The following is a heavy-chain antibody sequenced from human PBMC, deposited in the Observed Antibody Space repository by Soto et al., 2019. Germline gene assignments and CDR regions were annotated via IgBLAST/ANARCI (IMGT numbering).Heavy chain of an antibody. Sequence: SETLSLTSTVSGASISSGGYYWSWTRHHPGKGLEWIGYIYYSGSTYYNPSLKSRVTMSVDTSKNQFSLKLSSVTAADTAVYYCARDANRYASGSYGMDVWGQGTTVTVSS. CDR1: GASISSGGYY. V-gene: IGHV4-31*03. CDR3: ARDANRYASGSYGMDV. CDR2: IYYSGST. J-gene: IGHJ6*02. D-gene: IGHD3-10*01.